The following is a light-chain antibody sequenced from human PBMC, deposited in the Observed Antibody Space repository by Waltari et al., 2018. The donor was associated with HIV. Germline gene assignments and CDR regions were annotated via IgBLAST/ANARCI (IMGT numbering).Light chain of an antibody. V-gene: IGKV1-39*01. Sequence: TQMTQSPSSLSASVGDTITITFRASQSIRTSLNWFQHKPGTAPKLLYYAASSLQSGVPPRFSGSGSGTDFTLTINSLQDEDFATYYCQQSDSVPRTFGQGTKLEVK. CDR3: QQSDSVPRT. J-gene: IGKJ2*01. CDR2: AAS. CDR1: QSIRTS.